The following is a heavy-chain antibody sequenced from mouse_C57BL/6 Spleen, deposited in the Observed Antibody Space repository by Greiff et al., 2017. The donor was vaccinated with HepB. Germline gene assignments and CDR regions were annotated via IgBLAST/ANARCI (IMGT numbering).Heavy chain of an antibody. CDR1: GYTFTSYW. D-gene: IGHD2-5*01. CDR2: IDPSDSYT. CDR3: ARSPYINHEGAMDY. V-gene: IGHV1-69*01. Sequence: VQLQQPGAELVMPGASVKLSCKASGYTFTSYWMHWVKQRPGQGLEWIGEIDPSDSYTNYNQKFKGKSTLTVDKYSSTAYMQLSSLTSEDSAVYYCARSPYINHEGAMDYWGQGTSVTVSS. J-gene: IGHJ4*01.